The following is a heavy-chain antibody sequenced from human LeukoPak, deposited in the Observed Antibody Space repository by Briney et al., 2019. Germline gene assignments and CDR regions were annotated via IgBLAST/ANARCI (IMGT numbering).Heavy chain of an antibody. D-gene: IGHD6-19*01. Sequence: SETLSLTCIVSGGAISSYYWNWIRQPPGKGLEWIGHIYYSGSSNYNPSLKSRVTISVDTSKNQFSLKLSSVTAADTAVYYCARHSTQRGKWLPTEWGQGTLVTVSS. CDR2: IYYSGSS. J-gene: IGHJ4*02. CDR3: ARHSTQRGKWLPTE. CDR1: GGAISSYY. V-gene: IGHV4-59*08.